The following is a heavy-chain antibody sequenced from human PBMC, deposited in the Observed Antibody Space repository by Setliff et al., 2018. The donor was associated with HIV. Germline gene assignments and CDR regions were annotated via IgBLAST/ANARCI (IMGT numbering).Heavy chain of an antibody. CDR3: AKVVSYLYGPRLAFDF. V-gene: IGHV3-23*01. D-gene: IGHD4-17*01. CDR1: GFTFSNYA. Sequence: GGSLRLSCVAAGFTFSNYAMSWVRQPPGKGLEWVSGISGSGSTTLYANSVKGRFTSSRDNSKNTVYLQMNSLRAEDTALYYRAKVVSYLYGPRLAFDFWGQGTLVTVSS. CDR2: ISGSGSTT. J-gene: IGHJ4*02.